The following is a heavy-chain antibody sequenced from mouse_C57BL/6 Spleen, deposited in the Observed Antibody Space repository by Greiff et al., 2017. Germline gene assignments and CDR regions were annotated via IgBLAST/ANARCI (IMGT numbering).Heavy chain of an antibody. CDR2: ISNGGGST. Sequence: EVMLVESGGGLVQPGGSLKLSCAASGFTFSDYYMYWVRQTPEKRLEGVAYISNGGGSTYYPDTVKGRFNISRDNANNTLYLQMSRLKSEDTAMYYCASHDYDTGAMDYWGQGTSVTVSS. CDR3: ASHDYDTGAMDY. D-gene: IGHD2-4*01. V-gene: IGHV5-12*01. CDR1: GFTFSDYY. J-gene: IGHJ4*01.